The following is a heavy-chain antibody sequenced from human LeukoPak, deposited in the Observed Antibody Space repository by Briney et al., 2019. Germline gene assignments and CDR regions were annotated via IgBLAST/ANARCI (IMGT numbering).Heavy chain of an antibody. Sequence: PGGSLRLSCVASLFIVSDHYIDWVRQAPGKGLEWVSSISSSSSYIYYADSVKGRFTISRDNAKNSLYLQMNSLRAEDTAVYYCASSQDYDRPEGVYYWGQGTLVTVSS. CDR1: LFIVSDHY. CDR2: ISSSSSYI. V-gene: IGHV3-21*01. J-gene: IGHJ4*02. D-gene: IGHD4-17*01. CDR3: ASSQDYDRPEGVYY.